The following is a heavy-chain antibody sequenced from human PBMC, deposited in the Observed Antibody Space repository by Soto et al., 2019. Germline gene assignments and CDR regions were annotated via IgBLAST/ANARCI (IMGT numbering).Heavy chain of an antibody. Sequence: QLQLQESGPGLVKPSETLSLTCTVSGGSISSSSYYWGWIRQPPGKGLEWIGSIYYSGSTYYNPSLKSRVTISVDTSKNQFSLKLSSVTAADTAVYYCADHLREDYFDYWGQGTLVTVSS. V-gene: IGHV4-39*01. D-gene: IGHD1-26*01. CDR1: GGSISSSSYY. CDR2: IYYSGST. CDR3: ADHLREDYFDY. J-gene: IGHJ4*02.